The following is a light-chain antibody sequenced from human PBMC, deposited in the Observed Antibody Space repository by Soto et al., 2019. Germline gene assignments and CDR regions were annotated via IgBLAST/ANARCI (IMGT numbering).Light chain of an antibody. V-gene: IGKV3-20*01. CDR3: QQYGSSPGFT. CDR2: GAS. J-gene: IGKJ3*01. Sequence: EIVLTQSPGTLSLSPGERATLSCRASQSVSSSYLAWYQQKPGQAPRLLIYGASSRATGIPDRFSGSGSGTDFPLTIRRLEPEDFAVYYCQQYGSSPGFTFGPGTKVDIQ. CDR1: QSVSSSY.